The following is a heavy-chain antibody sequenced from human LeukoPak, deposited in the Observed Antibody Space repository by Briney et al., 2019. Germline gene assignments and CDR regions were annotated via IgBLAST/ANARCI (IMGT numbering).Heavy chain of an antibody. CDR1: GFTFSSYG. V-gene: IGHV3-33*01. Sequence: TGGSLRLSCAASGFTFSSYGMHWVRQAPGKGLEWVAVIWYDGSNKYYADSVKGRFTISRDNSENTLYLQMNSLRAEDTAVYYCAREIEWLRLYYFDYWGQGTLVTVSS. D-gene: IGHD5-12*01. CDR3: AREIEWLRLYYFDY. CDR2: IWYDGSNK. J-gene: IGHJ4*02.